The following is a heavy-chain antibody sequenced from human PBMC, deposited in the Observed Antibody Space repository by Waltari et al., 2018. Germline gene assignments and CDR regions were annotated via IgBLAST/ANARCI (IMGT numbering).Heavy chain of an antibody. V-gene: IGHV3-30*18. J-gene: IGHJ6*03. CDR3: AKEGVATADFLYYYYMDV. CDR2: IWYDGSNK. Sequence: QVQLMESGGGVVQPGRSLRLSCAASGFTFSSYGMHWVRQAPGKGLEWVAVIWYDGSNKYYADSVKGRFTISRDNSKNTLYLQMNSLRAEDTAMYYCAKEGVATADFLYYYYMDVWGKGTTVTVSS. D-gene: IGHD5-12*01. CDR1: GFTFSSYG.